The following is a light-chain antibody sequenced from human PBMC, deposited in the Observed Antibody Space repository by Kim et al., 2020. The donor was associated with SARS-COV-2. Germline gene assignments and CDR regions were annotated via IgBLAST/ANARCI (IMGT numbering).Light chain of an antibody. V-gene: IGKV3-20*01. CDR2: DAS. Sequence: DIVLTQSPGPLALSPGDRATLSCRASQNILSDYLAWYHHRPGQPPRLLIHDASTRAPGIPDRFSGSGSGADFTLTISRLEPEDFGVYFGQQYGNSPRTFGQGTKVDIK. CDR3: QQYGNSPRT. CDR1: QNILSDY. J-gene: IGKJ1*01.